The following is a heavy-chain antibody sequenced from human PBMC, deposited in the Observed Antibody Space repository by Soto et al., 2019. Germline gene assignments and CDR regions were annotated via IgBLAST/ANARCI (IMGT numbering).Heavy chain of an antibody. Sequence: QVHLVQSGAEVKKPGASVKVSCKASGYTFTSYGITWVRQAPGQGLEWMGWISAHNGNTDYAQKLQGRGIVTRDTSTTTAYIDLRSMISDDTAGYYCARGRYGDYWGQGALVTVSS. D-gene: IGHD1-1*01. J-gene: IGHJ4*02. CDR3: ARGRYGDY. CDR1: GYTFTSYG. V-gene: IGHV1-18*01. CDR2: ISAHNGNT.